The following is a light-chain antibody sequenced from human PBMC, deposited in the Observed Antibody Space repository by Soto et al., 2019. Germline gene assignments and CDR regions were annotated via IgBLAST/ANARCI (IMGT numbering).Light chain of an antibody. J-gene: IGKJ1*01. Sequence: DIQMAQFPSSLSASVGDRVTITCRSSQTIRVYLNWYQHRPGKAPTVLIYGATKLQSGVSPRFSGSVSGTEYTLTINKLQPEDIATYYCQQSYSSAWTFGQGTRV. V-gene: IGKV1-39*01. CDR1: QTIRVY. CDR3: QQSYSSAWT. CDR2: GAT.